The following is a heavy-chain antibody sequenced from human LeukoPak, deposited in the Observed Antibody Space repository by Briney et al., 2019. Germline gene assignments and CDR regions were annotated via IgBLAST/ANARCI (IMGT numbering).Heavy chain of an antibody. CDR3: ARALGPYYYDSSGYFY. CDR1: GFTFSSYS. J-gene: IGHJ4*02. D-gene: IGHD3-22*01. Sequence: GGSLRLSCAASGFTFSSYSMNWVRQAPGKGLEWVSYISSSSSTIYYADSVKGRFTISRDNAKNSLYLQMNSLRDEDTAVYYCARALGPYYYDSSGYFYWGQGTPVTVSS. V-gene: IGHV3-48*02. CDR2: ISSSSSTI.